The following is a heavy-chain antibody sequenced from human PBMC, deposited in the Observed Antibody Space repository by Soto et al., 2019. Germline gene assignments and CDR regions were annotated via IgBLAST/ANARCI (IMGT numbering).Heavy chain of an antibody. CDR2: IIPILGIA. Sequence: QVQLVQSGAEVKKPGSSVKVSCKASGGTFSSYTISWVRQAPGQGLEWMGSIIPILGIANYAQKFQGRVTITADKSTSTAYMELSSLRSEDTAVYYCAREFKNYMDVWGKGATVTVSS. CDR3: AREFKNYMDV. V-gene: IGHV1-69*08. CDR1: GGTFSSYT. J-gene: IGHJ6*03.